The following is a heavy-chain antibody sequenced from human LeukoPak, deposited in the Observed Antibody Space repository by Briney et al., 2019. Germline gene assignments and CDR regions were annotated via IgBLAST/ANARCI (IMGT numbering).Heavy chain of an antibody. J-gene: IGHJ4*02. CDR2: ISGSGGST. CDR3: TPGLAYYFDY. D-gene: IGHD2-8*02. V-gene: IGHV3-23*01. CDR1: GFTFSSYG. Sequence: GGSLRLSCAAPGFTFSSYGMSWVRQAPGKGLEWVSAISGSGGSTYYADSVKGRFTISRDNSKNTLYLQMNSLRAEDTAVYYCTPGLAYYFDYWGQGTLVTVSS.